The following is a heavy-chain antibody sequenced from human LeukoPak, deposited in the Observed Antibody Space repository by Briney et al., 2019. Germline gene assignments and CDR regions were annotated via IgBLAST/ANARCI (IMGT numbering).Heavy chain of an antibody. V-gene: IGHV1-18*01. CDR3: AREGGRAAFDI. Sequence: ASVKVSCKASGYPFSNHGITWVRQAPGQGLEWMGWISCYNGDTHYAQKFQGRVTMTTDKPTSTAYMELRSLRSDDTAVYYCAREGGRAAFDIWGQGTMVTVSS. D-gene: IGHD3-16*01. J-gene: IGHJ3*02. CDR2: ISCYNGDT. CDR1: GYPFSNHG.